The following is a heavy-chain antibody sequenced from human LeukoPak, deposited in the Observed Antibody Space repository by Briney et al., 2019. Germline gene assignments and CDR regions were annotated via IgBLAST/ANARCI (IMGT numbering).Heavy chain of an antibody. V-gene: IGHV4-4*02. J-gene: IGHJ4*02. CDR3: ARVTDGYNTIDY. Sequence: SGTLSLTCAVSGGSISSNNWWSWVRQPPGKGLEWIGEIYHSGSTNYNPSLKSRVTISVDTSKNQFSLKLSSVTAADTAVYYCARVTDGYNTIDYWGQGTLVTVSS. CDR2: IYHSGST. CDR1: GGSISSNNW. D-gene: IGHD5-24*01.